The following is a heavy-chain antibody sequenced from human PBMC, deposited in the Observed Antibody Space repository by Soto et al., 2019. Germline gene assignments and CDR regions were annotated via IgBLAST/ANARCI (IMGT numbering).Heavy chain of an antibody. CDR2: ISAYNGNT. CDR1: GYTFTSYG. V-gene: IGHV1-18*01. D-gene: IGHD6-19*01. Sequence: QVQLVQSGAEVKKPGASVKVSCKASGYTFTSYGISWVRQAPGQGLEWMGWISAYNGNTNYAQKLQGRVTMTTDTPTRTDYRELRSLRSDDTAVYYCARGSAVAGNGWFDPWGQGTLVTVSS. CDR3: ARGSAVAGNGWFDP. J-gene: IGHJ5*02.